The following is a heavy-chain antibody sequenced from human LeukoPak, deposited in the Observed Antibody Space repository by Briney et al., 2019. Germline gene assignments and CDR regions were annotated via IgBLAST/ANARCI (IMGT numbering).Heavy chain of an antibody. J-gene: IGHJ3*02. CDR3: ARQYDSSGSI. Sequence: ASVKVSCKASGYSFITYFIHWMRQAPGQGLEWMGWINPHNGDIKYAQKFHGRVSMTRDTPINTVYMELSSLISDDTAVYSCARQYDSSGSIWGQGTMVTVSS. CDR2: INPHNGDI. CDR1: GYSFITYF. D-gene: IGHD3-22*01. V-gene: IGHV1-2*02.